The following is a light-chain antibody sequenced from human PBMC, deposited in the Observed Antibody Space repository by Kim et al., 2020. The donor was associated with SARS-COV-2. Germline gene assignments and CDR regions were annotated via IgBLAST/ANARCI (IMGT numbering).Light chain of an antibody. CDR3: NPRDSSGNHYV. V-gene: IGLV3-19*01. J-gene: IGLJ1*01. CDR1: SLRSYY. CDR2: GKN. Sequence: SSELTQDPAVSVALGQTVRITCQGDSLRSYYASWYQQKPGQAPVLVIYGKNNRPSGIPDRFSGSSSGTTASLTIPGSQAEDEADYYCNPRDSSGNHYVFG.